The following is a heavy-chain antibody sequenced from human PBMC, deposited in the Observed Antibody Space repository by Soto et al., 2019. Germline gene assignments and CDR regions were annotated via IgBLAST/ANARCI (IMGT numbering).Heavy chain of an antibody. J-gene: IGHJ4*02. CDR3: ARHNYGSGSAYFDY. D-gene: IGHD3-10*01. CDR1: GGSISSYY. Sequence: SETLSLTCTVSGGSISSYYWSWIRQPPGKGLEWIGYIYYSGSTNYNPSLKSRVTISVDTSKNQFSLKLNSMTATDTAVYYCARHNYGSGSAYFDYWGQGTLVTVSS. CDR2: IYYSGST. V-gene: IGHV4-59*08.